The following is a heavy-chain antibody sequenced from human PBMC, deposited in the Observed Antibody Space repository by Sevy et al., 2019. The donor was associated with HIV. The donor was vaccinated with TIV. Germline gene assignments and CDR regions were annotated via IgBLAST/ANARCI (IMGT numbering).Heavy chain of an antibody. CDR3: ARPRGGYDSSGYHDY. D-gene: IGHD3-22*01. J-gene: IGHJ4*02. CDR2: ISSSSSDI. V-gene: IGHV3-21*01. Sequence: GGSLRLSCAASGFTFSSYSMNWVRQAPGKGLEWVSSISSSSSDIYYADSVKGRFTISRDNAKNSLYLQMNSLRAEDTAVYYCARPRGGYDSSGYHDYWGQGTLVTVSS. CDR1: GFTFSSYS.